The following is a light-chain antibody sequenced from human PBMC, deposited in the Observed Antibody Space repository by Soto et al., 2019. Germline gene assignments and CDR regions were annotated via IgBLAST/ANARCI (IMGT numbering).Light chain of an antibody. CDR1: SGDIGSYNR. V-gene: IGLV2-14*01. CDR2: EVT. Sequence: QSVLTQPASVSGSPGQSITISCTGTSGDIGSYNRVSWYQQHPGKALKLIIYEVTDRPSGVSNRFSGSKSGNTASLTISGLQAEDEAEYYCSSYTNINTRAGVFGTGTKVTVL. CDR3: SSYTNINTRAGV. J-gene: IGLJ1*01.